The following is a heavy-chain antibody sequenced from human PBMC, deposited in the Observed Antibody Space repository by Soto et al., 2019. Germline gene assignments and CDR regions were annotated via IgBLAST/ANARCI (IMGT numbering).Heavy chain of an antibody. CDR2: MDPNSGNT. CDR3: AREVAADGTFREDVFDI. Sequence: ASLKVACKASGYTFTSYDFNWVRQATGQGLEWMGWMDPNSGNTGYAQKFQGRVTMTRNTSISTAYMELSSLRSEDTAVYYCAREVAADGTFREDVFDIWGQGTLVTVSS. J-gene: IGHJ3*02. V-gene: IGHV1-8*01. CDR1: GYTFTSYD. D-gene: IGHD6-13*01.